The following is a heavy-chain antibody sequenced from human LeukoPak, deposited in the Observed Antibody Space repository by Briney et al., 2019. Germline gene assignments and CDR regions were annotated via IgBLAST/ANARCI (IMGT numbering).Heavy chain of an antibody. J-gene: IGHJ6*02. D-gene: IGHD2-15*01. CDR1: GDSISSTYF. CDR3: ARHCSGGSCYRYYYYYYGMDV. V-gene: IGHV4-39*01. CDR2: INHNGNT. Sequence: SETLSLTCTVSGDSISSTYFWAWIRQPPGTGLEWIATINHNGNTYYNPFLKSRVTISVDRSRNQFSLKLTSVTAADTAVYYCARHCSGGSCYRYYYYYYGMDVWGQGTTVTVSS.